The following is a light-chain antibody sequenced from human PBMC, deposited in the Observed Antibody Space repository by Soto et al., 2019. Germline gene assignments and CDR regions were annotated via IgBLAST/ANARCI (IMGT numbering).Light chain of an antibody. V-gene: IGKV3-11*01. CDR2: DAS. CDR1: QSVNSF. J-gene: IGKJ2*01. Sequence: EIVLTQSPATLSLSPGERATLSCRASQSVNSFLAWYQQKPGQAPRLLIYDASNRATGIPARFSGSGSGTDFTLTISSLEPEDFAVYYCQQRDTWPTFGQGTKLEIK. CDR3: QQRDTWPT.